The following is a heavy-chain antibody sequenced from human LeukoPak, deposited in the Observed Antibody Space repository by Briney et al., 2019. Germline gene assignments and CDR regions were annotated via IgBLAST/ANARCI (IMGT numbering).Heavy chain of an antibody. CDR2: ISGSGGTT. D-gene: IGHD1-26*01. Sequence: PGGSLRLSCAASGFTFSTYGMSWVRQAPGKGLEWVSTISGSGGTTYYADSVKGRFTISRDNSKNTLYLQMNSLRAEDTAVYYCARDLLGVGALGNWFDPWGQGTLVTVSS. CDR3: ARDLLGVGALGNWFDP. V-gene: IGHV3-23*01. J-gene: IGHJ5*02. CDR1: GFTFSTYG.